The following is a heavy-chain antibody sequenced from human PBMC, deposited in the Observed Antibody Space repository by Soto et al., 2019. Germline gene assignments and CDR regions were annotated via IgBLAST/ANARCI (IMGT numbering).Heavy chain of an antibody. CDR1: GASISSGENY. Sequence: SETVSLTGAVSGASISSGENYWSWIRQPPGKGLEWIGCIHYIGSTYYNPSLKSRVAMSVDTSKNLFSLRLSSVSATDTAVYFCARTVDYGVERALDNWGQGTQVTVSS. J-gene: IGHJ4*02. D-gene: IGHD4-17*01. CDR3: ARTVDYGVERALDN. V-gene: IGHV4-30-4*01. CDR2: IHYIGST.